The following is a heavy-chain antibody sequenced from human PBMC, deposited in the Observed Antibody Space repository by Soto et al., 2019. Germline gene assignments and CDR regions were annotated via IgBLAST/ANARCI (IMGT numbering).Heavy chain of an antibody. CDR3: ASPRAAAKNFDY. D-gene: IGHD6-13*01. Sequence: EVQLVESGGGLVKPGGSLRLSCAASGFTFSSYSMNWVRQAPGKGLEWVSTISSSSSYIYYADSVKGRFTISRDNAKNSLYLQMNSLRAEDTAVYYCASPRAAAKNFDYWGQGTLVTVSS. J-gene: IGHJ4*02. V-gene: IGHV3-21*01. CDR2: ISSSSSYI. CDR1: GFTFSSYS.